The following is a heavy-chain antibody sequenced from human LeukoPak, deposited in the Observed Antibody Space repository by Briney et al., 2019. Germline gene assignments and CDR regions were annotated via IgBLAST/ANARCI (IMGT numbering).Heavy chain of an antibody. CDR1: GFTFSSYP. D-gene: IGHD2-15*01. Sequence: GGSLRLSCAASGFTFSSYPMSWVRQAPGKGLEWVSTISGSGGSTYYADSVKGRFSISRDNSKNTLYLQMNSLRAEDTAVYYCAKPVVAATHFDYWGQGTLVTVSS. J-gene: IGHJ4*02. CDR2: ISGSGGST. CDR3: AKPVVAATHFDY. V-gene: IGHV3-23*01.